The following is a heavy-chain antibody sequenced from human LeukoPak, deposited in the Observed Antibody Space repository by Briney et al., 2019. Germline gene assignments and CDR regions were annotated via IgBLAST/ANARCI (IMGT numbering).Heavy chain of an antibody. CDR2: IASSGTTR. Sequence: GGSLRLSCAVSGFPFSVYEMNWVRQAPGKGLEWVSNIASSGTTRYYADSVKGRFSISRDNAEISLYLQMNSLRVEDTGIYYCALLAVASDFDYWGQGALVTVSS. J-gene: IGHJ4*02. CDR3: ALLAVASDFDY. CDR1: GFPFSVYE. D-gene: IGHD6-19*01. V-gene: IGHV3-48*03.